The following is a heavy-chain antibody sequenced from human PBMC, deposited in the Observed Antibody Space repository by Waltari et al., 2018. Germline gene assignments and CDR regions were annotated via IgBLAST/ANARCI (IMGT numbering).Heavy chain of an antibody. J-gene: IGHJ4*02. CDR1: GFTFSSYA. D-gene: IGHD2-15*01. CDR3: ALLPRD. CDR2: IYSGGST. V-gene: IGHV3-23*03. Sequence: EVQLLESGGGLVQPGGSLRLPCAASGFTFSSYAMNWVRQAPGKGLEWVSVIYSGGSTYYADAVKGRFTISRDNSKNTLYLQMNSLRAEDTAVYYCALLPRDWGQGTLVTVSS.